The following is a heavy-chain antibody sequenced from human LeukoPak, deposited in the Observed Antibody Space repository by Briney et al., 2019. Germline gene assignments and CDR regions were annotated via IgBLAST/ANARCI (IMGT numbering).Heavy chain of an antibody. CDR3: ARTRSYYDFWSGPTGLYMDV. CDR2: IYPGDSDT. D-gene: IGHD3-3*01. J-gene: IGHJ6*03. CDR1: GYSFTSYW. Sequence: GESLKISCKGSGYSFTSYWIGWVRQMPGKGLEWMGIIYPGDSDTRYSPSFQGQVTISADKSISTAYLQWSSLKASDTAMYYCARTRSYYDFWSGPTGLYMDVWGKGTTVTVSS. V-gene: IGHV5-51*01.